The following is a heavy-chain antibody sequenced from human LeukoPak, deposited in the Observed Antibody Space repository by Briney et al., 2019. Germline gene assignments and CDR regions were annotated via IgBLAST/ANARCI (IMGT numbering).Heavy chain of an antibody. Sequence: SETLSLTCTVSGGSISSSSYYWGWIRQPPGKGLEWIGSIYYSGSTYYNPSFKSRVTISVDTSKNQFSLKLSSVTAADTAVYYCARRGNPLGYCSSTSCYSFDYWGQGTLVTVSS. V-gene: IGHV4-39*07. D-gene: IGHD2-2*01. CDR3: ARRGNPLGYCSSTSCYSFDY. J-gene: IGHJ4*02. CDR1: GGSISSSSYY. CDR2: IYYSGST.